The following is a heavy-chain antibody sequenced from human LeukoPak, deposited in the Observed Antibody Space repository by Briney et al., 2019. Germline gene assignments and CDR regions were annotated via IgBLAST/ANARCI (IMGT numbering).Heavy chain of an antibody. CDR2: ISGSGDST. J-gene: IGHJ4*02. V-gene: IGHV3-23*01. Sequence: GGSLRLSCAASGFTFSSYSMTWVRQAPGKGLEWVSAISGSGDSTYYGDSVKGRFTISRDNSKNTLYLQMNSLRAEDTAVYYCAKTRPLDSSSWSHGDYWGQGTLVTVSS. D-gene: IGHD6-13*01. CDR1: GFTFSSYS. CDR3: AKTRPLDSSSWSHGDY.